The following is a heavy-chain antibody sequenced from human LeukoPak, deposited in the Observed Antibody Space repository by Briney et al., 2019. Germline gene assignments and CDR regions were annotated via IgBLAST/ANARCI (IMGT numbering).Heavy chain of an antibody. V-gene: IGHV3-30*18. D-gene: IGHD3-3*01. CDR2: ISYDGSNK. Sequence: PGRSLRLSCAASGFTFSNYGMHWVRQAPGKGLEWVAVISYDGSNKYYADSVKGRFTISRDNSKNTLYLQMNSLRAEDTAVYYCAKDVKGGVVIHIIDYWGQGTLVTVSS. CDR3: AKDVKGGVVIHIIDY. CDR1: GFTFSNYG. J-gene: IGHJ4*02.